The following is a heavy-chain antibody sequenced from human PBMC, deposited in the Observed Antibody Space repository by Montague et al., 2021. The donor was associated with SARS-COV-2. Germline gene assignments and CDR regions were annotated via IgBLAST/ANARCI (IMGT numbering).Heavy chain of an antibody. CDR1: GYSISTGHY. D-gene: IGHD3-10*01. J-gene: IGHJ5*02. CDR2: IYHSGST. CDR3: ARSTATFGESHNWFAP. Sequence: SETLSLTCTVSGYSISTGHYWGWIRQPPGKGLEWIGTIYHSGSTYFNPSLKSRVTISVDTSKNQFSLRLSSVTATDTSVYYCARSTATFGESHNWFAPWGQGTLVIVSS. V-gene: IGHV4-38-2*02.